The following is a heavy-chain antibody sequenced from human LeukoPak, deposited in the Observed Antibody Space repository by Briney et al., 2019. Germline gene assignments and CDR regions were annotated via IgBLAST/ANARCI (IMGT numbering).Heavy chain of an antibody. CDR1: GFTFSSYA. CDR3: ARSINASGSSYTFDI. CDR2: ICGSGGST. Sequence: TWGSLRLSCAASGFTFSSYAMSWVRQAPGKAPEWVSGICGSGGSTYTADSVKGRFITSRDNSKNTLYVQMNTLRAEDTAVYYCARSINASGSSYTFDIWGQGTMVTVSS. V-gene: IGHV3-23*01. D-gene: IGHD3-10*01. J-gene: IGHJ3*02.